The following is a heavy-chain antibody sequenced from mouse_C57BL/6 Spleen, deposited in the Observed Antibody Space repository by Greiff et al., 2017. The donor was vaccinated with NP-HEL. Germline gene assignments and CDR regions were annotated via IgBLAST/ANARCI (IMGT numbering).Heavy chain of an antibody. D-gene: IGHD2-1*01. CDR1: GFNIKDDY. CDR3: TPYYGNWFAY. V-gene: IGHV14-4*01. J-gene: IGHJ3*01. CDR2: IDPENGDT. Sequence: VQLQQSGAELVRPGASVTLSCTASGFNIKDDYMHWVKQRPEQGLEWIGWIDPENGDTEYASKFQGKATITADTSSNTAYLQLSSLTSEDTAVYYCTPYYGNWFAYWGQGTLVTVSA.